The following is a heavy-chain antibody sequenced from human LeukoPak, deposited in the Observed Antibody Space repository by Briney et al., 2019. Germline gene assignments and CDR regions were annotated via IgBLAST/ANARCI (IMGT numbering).Heavy chain of an antibody. CDR1: GGSFSSYY. D-gene: IGHD3-22*01. V-gene: IGHV4-59*01. CDR3: ARDISGYYGY. Sequence: PSETLSLTCTVSGGSFSSYYWSWVRQPPGKGLEWIGYIYYSGSTNYNPYLTSRVTISVDTSKNQFSLKLSSVTAADTAVYYCARDISGYYGYWGQGTLVTVSS. J-gene: IGHJ4*02. CDR2: IYYSGST.